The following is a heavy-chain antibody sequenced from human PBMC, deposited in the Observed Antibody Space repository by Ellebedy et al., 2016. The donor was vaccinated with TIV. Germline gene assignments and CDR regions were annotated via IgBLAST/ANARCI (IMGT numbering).Heavy chain of an antibody. CDR2: INPSGGRT. Sequence: ASVKVSXXASGYTFTSYYMHRVRQAPGQGLEWMGIINPSGGRTSYAQKFQGRVTMTRDTSTSTVYMELSSLRSEDTAVYYCAIRYSSGWSLDYWGQGTLVTVSS. CDR1: GYTFTSYY. CDR3: AIRYSSGWSLDY. J-gene: IGHJ4*02. D-gene: IGHD6-19*01. V-gene: IGHV1-46*01.